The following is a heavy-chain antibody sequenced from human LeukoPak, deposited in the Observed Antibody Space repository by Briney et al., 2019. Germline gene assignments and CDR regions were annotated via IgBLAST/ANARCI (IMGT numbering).Heavy chain of an antibody. CDR2: IHYSGII. V-gene: IGHV4-39*01. Sequence: SDTLSLTCTLSGGSIRRSSYYWGCIRQPPGKGLEWIASIHYSGIIYYNPSLKSRVTISVDTSKKHFSLKLGSGTAAQTALYYCARHQEVDFDLWGRGSLVTVSS. J-gene: IGHJ2*01. CDR1: GGSIRRSSYY. CDR3: ARHQEVDFDL.